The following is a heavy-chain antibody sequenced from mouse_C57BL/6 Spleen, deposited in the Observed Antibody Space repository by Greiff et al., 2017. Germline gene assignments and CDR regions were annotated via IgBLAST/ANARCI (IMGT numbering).Heavy chain of an antibody. CDR1: GYTFTNYW. V-gene: IGHV1-63*01. CDR3: AVGGLRRDYYAMDY. Sequence: QVHVKQSGAELVRPGTSVKMSCKASGYTFTNYWIGWAKQRPGHGLEWIGDIYPGGGYTNYNEKFKGKATLTADKSSSTAYMQFSSLTSEDSAIYYCAVGGLRRDYYAMDYWGPGTSVTVSS. D-gene: IGHD2-2*01. J-gene: IGHJ4*01. CDR2: IYPGGGYT.